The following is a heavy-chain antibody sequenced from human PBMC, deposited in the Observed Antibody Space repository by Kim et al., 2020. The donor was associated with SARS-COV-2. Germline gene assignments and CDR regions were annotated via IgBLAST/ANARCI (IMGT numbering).Heavy chain of an antibody. J-gene: IGHJ3*02. D-gene: IGHD3-3*01. V-gene: IGHV4-39*07. CDR3: ARDRVGSGYRFDI. Sequence: YNPSLKSRVTISVDTSKNQFSRKLSSVTAADTAVYYCARDRVGSGYRFDIWGQGTMVTVSS.